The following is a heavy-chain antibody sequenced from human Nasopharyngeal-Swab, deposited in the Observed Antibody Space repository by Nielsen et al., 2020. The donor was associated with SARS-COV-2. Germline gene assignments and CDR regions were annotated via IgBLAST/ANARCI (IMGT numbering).Heavy chain of an antibody. CDR2: TYYRSKWYN. CDR1: GDSVSSNSAA. CDR3: AKEVCSWYLYYYYMDV. Sequence: SQTLSLTCAISGDSVSSNSAAWNWIRQSPSRGLEWLGRTYYRSKWYNDYAVSVKSRITINPDTSKNQFSLQLNSVTPEDTAVYYCAKEVCSWYLYYYYMDVWGKGTTVTVSS. J-gene: IGHJ6*03. V-gene: IGHV6-1*01. D-gene: IGHD6-13*01.